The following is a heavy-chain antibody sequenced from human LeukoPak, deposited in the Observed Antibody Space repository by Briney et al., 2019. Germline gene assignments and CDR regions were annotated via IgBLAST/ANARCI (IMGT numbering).Heavy chain of an antibody. CDR3: ARTPSSSGLVRFDY. CDR1: GYTFANYD. CDR2: MNPNSGYT. D-gene: IGHD6-19*01. V-gene: IGHV1-8*01. Sequence: ASVKVSCKASGYTFANYDINWVRQATGQGLEWMGWMNPNSGYTGYAQKFQGRVTMTRNTSISTAYMELISLRSEDTAVYYCARTPSSSGLVRFDYWGQGTLVAVSS. J-gene: IGHJ4*02.